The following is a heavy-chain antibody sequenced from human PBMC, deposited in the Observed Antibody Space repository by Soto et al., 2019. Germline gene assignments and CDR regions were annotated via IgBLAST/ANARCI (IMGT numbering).Heavy chain of an antibody. Sequence: EVQLVETGGGLIQPGESLRLSCLASGFSVTTNYIIWVRQPPGKGLEWVSTTFTGGSTHYADSVKGRFSTSRDNSKNTVYLQMNNLRVEDTAVYYCAKKPPSSIQGWAFGMDVWGQGTTVSVSS. CDR2: TFTGGST. CDR3: AKKPPSSIQGWAFGMDV. J-gene: IGHJ6*02. V-gene: IGHV3-53*02. D-gene: IGHD1-26*01. CDR1: GFSVTTNY.